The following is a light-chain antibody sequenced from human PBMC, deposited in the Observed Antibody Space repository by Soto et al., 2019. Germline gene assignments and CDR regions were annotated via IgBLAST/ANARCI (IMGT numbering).Light chain of an antibody. Sequence: SYELTQPLSVSVALGQTARIICGGNNIGSKNVHWYQQKPGQAPVLVIYRDTNRPSGIPERFSGSNSGNTATLAISRAQAGDEVDYYCQVWDSSTVVFGGGTKVTVL. CDR3: QVWDSSTVV. J-gene: IGLJ2*01. CDR2: RDT. V-gene: IGLV3-9*01. CDR1: NIGSKN.